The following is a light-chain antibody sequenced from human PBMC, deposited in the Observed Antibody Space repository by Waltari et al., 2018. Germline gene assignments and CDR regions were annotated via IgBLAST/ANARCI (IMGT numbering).Light chain of an antibody. CDR3: QQYDDLPWT. CDR1: QDISSW. Sequence: DIQMTQSSSSLSASVGDKVTITCHASQDISSWLAWYQQKPGIAPKPLIYAASSLQSGVPSRFSGSGSGTDYTLTISSLQPEDFATYYCQQYDDLPWTFGQGTEVEVK. J-gene: IGKJ1*01. V-gene: IGKV1D-16*01. CDR2: AAS.